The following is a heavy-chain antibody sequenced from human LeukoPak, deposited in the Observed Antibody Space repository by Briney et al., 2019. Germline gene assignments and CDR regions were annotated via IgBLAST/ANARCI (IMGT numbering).Heavy chain of an antibody. D-gene: IGHD3-10*01. J-gene: IGHJ4*02. CDR2: IYHSGST. CDR3: ARGLYGEDY. CDR1: GGSFSGYY. V-gene: IGHV4-34*01. Sequence: SETLSLTCAVYGGSFSGYYWSWIRQPPGKGLEWIGEIYHSGSTNYNPSLKSRVTISVDTSKNQFSLKLSSVTAADTAVYYCARGLYGEDYWGQGTLVTVSS.